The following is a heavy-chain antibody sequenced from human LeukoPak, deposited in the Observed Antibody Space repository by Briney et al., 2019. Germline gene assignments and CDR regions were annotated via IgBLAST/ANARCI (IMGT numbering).Heavy chain of an antibody. CDR3: ARFAAGGSYYYYMDV. J-gene: IGHJ6*03. Sequence: PGGSLRLSCAASGFTFSSYSMNWVRQALGKGLEWVSSISSSSSYIYYADSVKGRFTISRDNAKNSLYLQMNSLRADDTAVYYCARFAAGGSYYYYMDVWGKGTTVTVSS. V-gene: IGHV3-21*01. D-gene: IGHD6-25*01. CDR1: GFTFSSYS. CDR2: ISSSSSYI.